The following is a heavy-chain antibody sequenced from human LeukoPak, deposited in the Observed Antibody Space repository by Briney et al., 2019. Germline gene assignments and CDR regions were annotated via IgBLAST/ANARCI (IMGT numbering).Heavy chain of an antibody. CDR3: ARDPPTRQYTNSFSLDY. Sequence: PGGSLRLSCAASGFTFSSYAMHWVRQAPGKGLEWVAVISYDGSNKYYADSVKGRFTISRDNSKNTLYLQMNSLRAEDTAVYYCARDPPTRQYTNSFSLDYWGQGTLVTVSS. CDR1: GFTFSSYA. J-gene: IGHJ4*02. D-gene: IGHD6-13*01. CDR2: ISYDGSNK. V-gene: IGHV3-30-3*01.